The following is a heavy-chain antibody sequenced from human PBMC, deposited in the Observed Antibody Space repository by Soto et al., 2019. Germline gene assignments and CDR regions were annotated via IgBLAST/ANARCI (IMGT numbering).Heavy chain of an antibody. V-gene: IGHV1-69*12. CDR2: IIPVFGTP. CDR1: GGSFSNYG. D-gene: IGHD3-22*01. J-gene: IGHJ6*04. CDR3: ARGDATKIVVTTYFALDV. Sequence: QVQVVQSGAEVKKPGSSVKVSCKASGGSFSNYGISWVRQAPGQGLEWMGGIIPVFGTPHYAQKFQDRVTLPAEDSTSAVYMELTNLTSGDTAVYYCARGDATKIVVTTYFALDVWGEGTTVTVSS.